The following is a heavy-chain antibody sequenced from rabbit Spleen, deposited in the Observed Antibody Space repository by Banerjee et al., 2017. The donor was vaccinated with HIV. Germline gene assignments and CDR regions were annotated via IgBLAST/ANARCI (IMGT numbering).Heavy chain of an antibody. CDR3: ARDTSSSFSSYGMDL. Sequence: QSLEESGGDLVKPGASLTLTCTASGFSFSDKAVMCWVRQAPGKGLEWIACINVVTGKALYASWAKGRFTFSKTSSTTVTLQMTSLTAADTATYFCARDTSSSFSSYGMDLWGPGTLVTVS. CDR1: GFSFSDKAV. V-gene: IGHV1S40*01. CDR2: INVVTGKA. D-gene: IGHD1-1*01. J-gene: IGHJ6*01.